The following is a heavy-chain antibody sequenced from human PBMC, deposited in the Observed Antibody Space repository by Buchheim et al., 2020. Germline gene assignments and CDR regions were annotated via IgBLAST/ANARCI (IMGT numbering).Heavy chain of an antibody. CDR2: IGASGGTT. Sequence: EVQLLESGGDLVRPGGSLRLSCAASGFTFSSYALSWVRQAPGKGLEWVSGIGASGGTTYYADSVKGRFIISRDNSRNTVFLQMNSLRAEDTAMYFCAKEKQWVVPVVDNWGQGTL. CDR1: GFTFSSYA. CDR3: AKEKQWVVPVVDN. D-gene: IGHD6-19*01. V-gene: IGHV3-23*01. J-gene: IGHJ4*02.